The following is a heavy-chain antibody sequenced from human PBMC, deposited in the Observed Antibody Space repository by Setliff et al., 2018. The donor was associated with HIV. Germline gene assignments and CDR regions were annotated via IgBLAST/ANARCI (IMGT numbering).Heavy chain of an antibody. Sequence: ASVKVSCKASGYTFTDYAIYWMRQAPGQRLEWLGWINAGNGNTEYSQNFQGRVTISRDTSASTAYMGLSSLRSEDTAVYYCARDSAIVTTIIDHYYGMDVWGQGPRSPSP. CDR1: GYTFTDYA. D-gene: IGHD5-12*01. CDR3: ARDSAIVTTIIDHYYGMDV. V-gene: IGHV1-3*01. J-gene: IGHJ6*02. CDR2: INAGNGNT.